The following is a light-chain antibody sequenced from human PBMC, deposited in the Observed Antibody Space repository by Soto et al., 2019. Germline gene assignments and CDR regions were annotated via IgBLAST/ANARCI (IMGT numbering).Light chain of an antibody. J-gene: IGLJ1*01. V-gene: IGLV1-40*01. CDR3: QSYDSSLSGYV. Sequence: QSVLTQPPSVSEAPGQRGTISCTGSSSNIGAGYEAHWYQQVPGTAPKLLIYENNNRPSGVPDRFSGSKSGTSASLAITGLQAEDEAEYYCQSYDSSLSGYVFVTGTKLTVL. CDR1: SSNIGAGYE. CDR2: ENN.